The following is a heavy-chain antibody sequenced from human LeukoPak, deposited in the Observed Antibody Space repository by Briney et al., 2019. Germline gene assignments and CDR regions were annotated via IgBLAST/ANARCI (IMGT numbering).Heavy chain of an antibody. Sequence: PSETLSLTCTVSGGSISSYYWSWIRQPPGKGLEWIGYIYYSGSTNYNPSLKSRDTISVDTSKNQFSLKLSSVTAADTAVYYCARARKQLYGSGRYYWGQGTLVTVSS. CDR1: GGSISSYY. D-gene: IGHD3-10*01. V-gene: IGHV4-59*08. CDR2: IYYSGST. CDR3: ARARKQLYGSGRYY. J-gene: IGHJ4*02.